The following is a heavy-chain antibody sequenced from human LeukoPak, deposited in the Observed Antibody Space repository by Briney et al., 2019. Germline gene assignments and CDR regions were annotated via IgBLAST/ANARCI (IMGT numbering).Heavy chain of an antibody. J-gene: IGHJ3*01. CDR3: AKDAFSRNGIYDAFDV. CDR2: IGGGIDI. CDR1: GFLFRVFA. Sequence: GGSLRLSCAASGFLFRVFAMSWVRQAPGERLEWVATIGGGIDIFYTDLVRGRFTISRADSKNTLYLQMNSLRAEDTAVYYCAKDAFSRNGIYDAFDVWGRGTMVTVSS. D-gene: IGHD2/OR15-2a*01. V-gene: IGHV3-23*01.